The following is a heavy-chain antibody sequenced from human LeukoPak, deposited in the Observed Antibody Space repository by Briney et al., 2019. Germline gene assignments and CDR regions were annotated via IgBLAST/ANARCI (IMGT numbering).Heavy chain of an antibody. V-gene: IGHV3-33*06. Sequence: GGSLRLSCAASGFTFSSYGMHWVRQAPGKGLEWVAVIWYDGSNKYYADSVKGRFTISRDNSKNALYLQMNSLRAEDTAVYYCAKNPRSYDSSGYYYPDPWGQGTLVTVSS. J-gene: IGHJ5*02. CDR1: GFTFSSYG. CDR2: IWYDGSNK. D-gene: IGHD3-22*01. CDR3: AKNPRSYDSSGYYYPDP.